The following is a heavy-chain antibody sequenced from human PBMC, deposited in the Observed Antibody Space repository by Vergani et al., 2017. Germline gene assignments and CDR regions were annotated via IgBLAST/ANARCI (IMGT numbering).Heavy chain of an antibody. V-gene: IGHV4-34*01. D-gene: IGHD6-13*01. CDR1: GGSFSGYY. Sequence: QVQLQQWGAGLLKPSETLSLTCAVYGGSFSGYYWRWIRQPPGKGLEWIGEINHSGSTNYNPSLKSRVTISVDTSKNQFSLKLSSVSAADTAVYYCSRNGVMAAAGTGAYNWFDAWGQGTLVTVSS. CDR3: SRNGVMAAAGTGAYNWFDA. CDR2: INHSGST. J-gene: IGHJ5*02.